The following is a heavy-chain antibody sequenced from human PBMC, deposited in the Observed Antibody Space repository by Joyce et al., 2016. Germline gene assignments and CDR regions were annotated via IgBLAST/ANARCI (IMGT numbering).Heavy chain of an antibody. Sequence: QVQLVQSGAEVKKPGASVTVSCKASGYTFTTSGINWVRQAPGQGLEWMGWISTYNGNTNYTEKLQGRVTMTTDTSTSTAYMELMSLRSDDTAIYYCARSTGGWRGFWDFWGRGTLVSVSS. CDR1: GYTFTTSG. CDR2: ISTYNGNT. V-gene: IGHV1-18*01. D-gene: IGHD6-19*01. J-gene: IGHJ4*02. CDR3: ARSTGGWRGFWDF.